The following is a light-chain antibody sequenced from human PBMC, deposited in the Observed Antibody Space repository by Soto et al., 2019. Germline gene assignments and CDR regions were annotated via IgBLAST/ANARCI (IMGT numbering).Light chain of an antibody. V-gene: IGKV3-15*01. CDR1: QSVGTN. CDR3: QQYGSSPWT. CDR2: GVS. J-gene: IGKJ1*01. Sequence: ERVMTQSPVTLSVSQGESVTLSCRASQSVGTNLAWYQQKPGQAPSLLIYGVSTRATGIPTRFSGSGSGRQFTLTISSLQSEDFAVYYCQQYGSSPWTFGQGNKVDI.